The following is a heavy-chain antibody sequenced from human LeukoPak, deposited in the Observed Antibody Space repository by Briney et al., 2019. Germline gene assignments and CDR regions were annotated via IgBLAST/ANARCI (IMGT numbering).Heavy chain of an antibody. CDR2: ISSSSSYI. Sequence: GGSLRLSCAASGFTFRSHDMSWVRQAPGKGLEWVSSISSSSSYIYYADSVKGRFTISRDNAKNSLYLQMNSLIAEDTAVYYCARDYVTGYYYDSSGLNWFDPWGQGTLVTVSS. D-gene: IGHD3-22*01. CDR1: GFTFRSHD. V-gene: IGHV3-21*01. J-gene: IGHJ5*02. CDR3: ARDYVTGYYYDSSGLNWFDP.